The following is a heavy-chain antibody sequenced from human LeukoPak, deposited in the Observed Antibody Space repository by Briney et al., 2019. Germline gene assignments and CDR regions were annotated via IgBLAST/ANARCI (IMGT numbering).Heavy chain of an antibody. CDR3: ARGSAQRNYYYCMDV. CDR2: IYTSGST. J-gene: IGHJ6*03. Sequence: PSETLSLTCTVSGGSISSGSYYWSWIRQPAGKGLEWIGRIYTSGSTNYNPSLKSRVTISVDTSKNQFSLKLSSVTAADTAVYYCARGSAQRNYYYCMDVWGKGTTVTVSS. CDR1: GGSISSGSYY. D-gene: IGHD2-15*01. V-gene: IGHV4-61*02.